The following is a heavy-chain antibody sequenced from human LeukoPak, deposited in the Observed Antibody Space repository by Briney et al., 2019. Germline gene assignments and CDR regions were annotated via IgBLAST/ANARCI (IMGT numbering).Heavy chain of an antibody. Sequence: PGGSLRLSCAASGFTFSSYSMNWVRQAPGKGLEWVSSISSSSSYIYYADSVKGRFTISRDNAKNSLHLQMNSLRAEDTAVYYCARHHKYGIVATTRDNWFDPWGQGTLVTVSS. CDR1: GFTFSSYS. V-gene: IGHV3-21*01. CDR3: ARHHKYGIVATTRDNWFDP. CDR2: ISSSSSYI. J-gene: IGHJ5*02. D-gene: IGHD5-12*01.